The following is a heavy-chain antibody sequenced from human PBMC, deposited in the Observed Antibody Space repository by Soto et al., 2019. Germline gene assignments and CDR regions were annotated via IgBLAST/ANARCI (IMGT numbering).Heavy chain of an antibody. V-gene: IGHV3-33*01. D-gene: IGHD2-15*01. CDR2: IWYDGSNK. Sequence: GGSLRLSCAASGFTFSSYGMHWVRQAPGKGLEWVAVIWYDGSNKYYADSVKGRFTISRDNSKNTLYLQMNSLRAEDTAVYYCARAGVVYGEYCSGGSCYQYGGAFDIWGQGTMVTVSS. CDR3: ARAGVVYGEYCSGGSCYQYGGAFDI. J-gene: IGHJ3*02. CDR1: GFTFSSYG.